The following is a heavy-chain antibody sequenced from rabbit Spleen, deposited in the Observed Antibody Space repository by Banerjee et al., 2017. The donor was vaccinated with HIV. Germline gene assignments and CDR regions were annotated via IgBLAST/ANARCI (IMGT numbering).Heavy chain of an antibody. CDR3: ARDAGSGHYIDAYFDL. Sequence: QQLEESGGGLVKPGASLTLTCKASGFDFSRGYDMCWDRQAPGKGLEWIGCIYTGNVKTYYASWAKGRFTISKTSSTTVTLQMTSLTVADTATYFCARDAGSGHYIDAYFDLWGPGTLVTVS. CDR1: GFDFSRGYD. CDR2: IYTGNVKT. V-gene: IGHV1S40*01. J-gene: IGHJ4*01. D-gene: IGHD8-1*01.